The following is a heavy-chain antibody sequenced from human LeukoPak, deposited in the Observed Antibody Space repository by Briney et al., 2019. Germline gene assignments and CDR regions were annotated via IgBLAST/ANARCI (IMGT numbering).Heavy chain of an antibody. CDR3: ARGGVGGGTLDAFDI. CDR2: ISAYNGNT. D-gene: IGHD2-15*01. Sequence: ASVKVSCKASGGTFSSYAISWVRQAPGQGLEWMGWISAYNGNTNYAQKLQGRVTMTTDTSTSTAYMELRSLRSDDTAVYYCARGGVGGGTLDAFDIWGQGTMVTVSS. CDR1: GGTFSSYA. J-gene: IGHJ3*02. V-gene: IGHV1-18*01.